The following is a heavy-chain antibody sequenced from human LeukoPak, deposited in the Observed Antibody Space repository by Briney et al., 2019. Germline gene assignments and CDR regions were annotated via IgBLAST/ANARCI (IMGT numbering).Heavy chain of an antibody. Sequence: PGGSLRLSCAASGFTFSSYNMNWVRQAPGKGLEWVSSISSSSSYIYYADSVKGRFTISRDNAKNSLYLQMNSLRAEDTAVYYCAREPVATDNYWGQGTLVTVSS. J-gene: IGHJ4*02. CDR2: ISSSSSYI. V-gene: IGHV3-21*01. CDR1: GFTFSSYN. CDR3: AREPVATDNY. D-gene: IGHD5-12*01.